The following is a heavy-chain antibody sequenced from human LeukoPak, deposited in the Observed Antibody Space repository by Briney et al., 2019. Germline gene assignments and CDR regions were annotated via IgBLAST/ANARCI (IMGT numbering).Heavy chain of an antibody. CDR1: GFTFSSYW. Sequence: GGSLRLSCAASGFTFSSYWMSWVRQAPGKGLEWVANIKQDGSEKYYVDSVKGRFTISRDNAKNSLYLQMSSLRAEDTAVYYCARDSEDYDSSGGYSRYFDYWGQGALVTVSS. D-gene: IGHD3-22*01. V-gene: IGHV3-7*01. CDR2: IKQDGSEK. J-gene: IGHJ4*02. CDR3: ARDSEDYDSSGGYSRYFDY.